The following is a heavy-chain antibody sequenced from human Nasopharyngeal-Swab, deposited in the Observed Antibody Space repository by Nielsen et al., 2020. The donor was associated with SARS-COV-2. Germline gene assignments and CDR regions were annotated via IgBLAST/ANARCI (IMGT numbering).Heavy chain of an antibody. V-gene: IGHV1-46*01. J-gene: IGHJ5*02. Sequence: ASVQVSCKASGYTFTRYYIHWVRQAPGQGLVWMGIINPGGGSARYSQNFQGRVTMTRDTSTSTVYMELSSLRSEDTAVYYCARGGDPREVVAATDCFDPWGQGALVTVSS. CDR3: ARGGDPREVVAATDCFDP. CDR2: INPGGGSA. D-gene: IGHD2-15*01. CDR1: GYTFTRYY.